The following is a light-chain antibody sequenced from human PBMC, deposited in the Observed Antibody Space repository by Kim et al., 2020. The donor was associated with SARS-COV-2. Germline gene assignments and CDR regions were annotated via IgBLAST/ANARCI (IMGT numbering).Light chain of an antibody. J-gene: IGKJ2*03. CDR3: QQYYSTPPS. CDR2: WAS. V-gene: IGKV4-1*01. Sequence: RATLNCKSSQTVLYTSNNKNYLAWYQQKPGQAPKLLIYWASIRESGVSDRFSGSGSETDFTLTISSLQAEDVAVYYCQQYYSTPPSFGQGTKLEI. CDR1: QTVLYTSNNKNY.